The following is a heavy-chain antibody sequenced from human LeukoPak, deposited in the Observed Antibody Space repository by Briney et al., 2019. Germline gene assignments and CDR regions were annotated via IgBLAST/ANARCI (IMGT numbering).Heavy chain of an antibody. CDR1: GGSISSYY. D-gene: IGHD3-9*01. Sequence: SETLSLTCTVSGGSISSYYWSWIRQPPGKGLEWIGYIYYSGSTNYNPSLKSRVTISVDTSKNQFSLKLSSVTAADTAVYYCARWGTYYDILTGPTGAFDIWGQGTMVTVSS. CDR3: ARWGTYYDILTGPTGAFDI. V-gene: IGHV4-59*01. J-gene: IGHJ3*02. CDR2: IYYSGST.